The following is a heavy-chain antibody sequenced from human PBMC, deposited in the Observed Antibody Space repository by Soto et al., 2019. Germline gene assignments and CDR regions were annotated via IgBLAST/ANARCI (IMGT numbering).Heavy chain of an antibody. CDR2: IYYSGST. J-gene: IGHJ6*02. D-gene: IGHD5-12*01. V-gene: IGHV4-30-4*01. CDR1: GGSISSGDYY. Sequence: QVQLQESGPGLVKPSQTLSLTCTVSGGSISSGDYYWSWIRQPPGKGLEWIGYIYYSGSTYYNPSLKSRVTISVDTSKNQFSLKLSSVTAADTAVYYCASLVATDYYYYGMDVWGQGTTVTVSS. CDR3: ASLVATDYYYYGMDV.